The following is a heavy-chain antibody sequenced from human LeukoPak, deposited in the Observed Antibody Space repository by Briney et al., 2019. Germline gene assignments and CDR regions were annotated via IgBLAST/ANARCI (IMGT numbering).Heavy chain of an antibody. Sequence: GGPLRLPCAVPGLPFTRFYKSGIPDATGKGREGISYIGLSGSPLDYADSVRGRFTHSRDNAKNSLYLEMNSLRAEVTAVYYCAKKDFSSGSFSYWGQGTLVTVCS. V-gene: IGHV3-11*04. CDR1: GLPFTRFY. J-gene: IGHJ4*02. CDR3: AKKDFSSGSFSY. CDR2: IGLSGSPL. D-gene: IGHD3-22*01.